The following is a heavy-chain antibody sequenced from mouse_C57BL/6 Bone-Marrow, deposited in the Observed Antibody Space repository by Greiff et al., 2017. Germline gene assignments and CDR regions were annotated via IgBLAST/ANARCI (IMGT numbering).Heavy chain of an antibody. CDR3: AAVDYYGSSYLGFAY. Sequence: QVQLKESGAELVKPGASVKISCKASGYAFSSYWMNWVKQRPGQGLEWIGQIYPGDGDTNYNGKFKSKATLTADKSSSTAHMQLSSLTSEDSAVYFCAAVDYYGSSYLGFAYWGQGTLVTVSA. V-gene: IGHV1-80*01. CDR1: GYAFSSYW. D-gene: IGHD1-1*01. CDR2: IYPGDGDT. J-gene: IGHJ3*01.